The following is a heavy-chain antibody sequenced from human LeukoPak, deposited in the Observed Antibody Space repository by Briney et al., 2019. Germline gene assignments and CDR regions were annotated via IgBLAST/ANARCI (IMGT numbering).Heavy chain of an antibody. D-gene: IGHD6-13*01. Sequence: GGSLRLSCAASGFTFSFYSMNWVRQAPGKGLEWVSSISSSTNYIYYADSVKGRFTISRDNAKNSLYLQMNSLRAEDTAVYYCAKVSSSPGWGQGTLVTVSS. CDR2: ISSSTNYI. CDR1: GFTFSFYS. CDR3: AKVSSSPG. V-gene: IGHV3-21*04. J-gene: IGHJ4*02.